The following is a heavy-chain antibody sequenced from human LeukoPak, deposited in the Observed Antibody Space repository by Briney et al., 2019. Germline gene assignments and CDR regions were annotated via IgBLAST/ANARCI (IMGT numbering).Heavy chain of an antibody. V-gene: IGHV3-11*01. CDR1: GFTFSDYY. CDR2: IRSSGSTI. Sequence: GGSLRLSCAASGFTFSDYYMSWIRQAPGKGLEWVSYIRSSGSTIYYADSVKGRFTISRDNAKNSLYLQMNSLRAEDTAVYYCATYEGAPQTFDYWGQGTLVTVSS. D-gene: IGHD5-12*01. CDR3: ATYEGAPQTFDY. J-gene: IGHJ4*02.